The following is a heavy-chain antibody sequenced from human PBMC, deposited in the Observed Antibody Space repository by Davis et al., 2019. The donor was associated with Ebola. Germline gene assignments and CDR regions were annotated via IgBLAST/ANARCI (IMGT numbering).Heavy chain of an antibody. Sequence: GGSLRLSCAASGFPVSSNYMTWVRQAPGKGLEWVAVISDDGSRKNYADSVRGRFTLSRDNSKDTAYLQMSSLTAEDSAIYYCAKARDDYANYKDYLDPWGQGTLVTVSS. D-gene: IGHD5-24*01. CDR2: ISDDGSRK. J-gene: IGHJ5*02. CDR3: AKARDDYANYKDYLDP. CDR1: GFPVSSNY. V-gene: IGHV3-30*14.